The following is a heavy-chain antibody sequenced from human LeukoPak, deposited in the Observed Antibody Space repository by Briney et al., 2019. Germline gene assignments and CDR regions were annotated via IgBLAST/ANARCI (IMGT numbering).Heavy chain of an antibody. V-gene: IGHV3-11*04. D-gene: IGHD2-8*01. CDR1: GFTFSDYY. Sequence: GGSLRLSCAASGFTFSDYYMSWIRQAPGKGLEWVSYISSSGSTIYYADSVKGRFTISRDNAKNSLYLQMNSLRAEDTAVYYCARVLRTNGPFYYYYYYMDVWGKGTTVTVSS. J-gene: IGHJ6*03. CDR3: ARVLRTNGPFYYYYYYMDV. CDR2: ISSSGSTI.